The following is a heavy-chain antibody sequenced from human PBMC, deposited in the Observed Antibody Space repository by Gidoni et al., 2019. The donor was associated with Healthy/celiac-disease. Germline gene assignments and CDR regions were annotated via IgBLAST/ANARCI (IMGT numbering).Heavy chain of an antibody. Sequence: QVQLQESGPGLVKPSETLSLTCTVPGGPISSYYWSWIRQPPGKGLEWIGYIYYSGSTNYNPSLKSRVTISVDTSKNQFSLKLSSVTAADTAVYYCARDSNRVGAPGRGAFDIWGQGTMVTVSS. CDR3: ARDSNRVGAPGRGAFDI. J-gene: IGHJ3*02. V-gene: IGHV4-59*01. CDR1: GGPISSYY. CDR2: IYYSGST. D-gene: IGHD1-26*01.